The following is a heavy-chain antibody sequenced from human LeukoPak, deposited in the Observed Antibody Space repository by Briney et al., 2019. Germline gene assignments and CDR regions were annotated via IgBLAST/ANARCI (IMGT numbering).Heavy chain of an antibody. J-gene: IGHJ6*03. V-gene: IGHV1-69*13. CDR1: GGTFSSYA. CDR2: IIPIFGTA. Sequence: ASVKVSCKASGGTFSSYAISWVRQAPGQGLEWMGGIIPIFGTANYAQKFQGRVTITADESTSTAYMELSSLRSEDTAVYYCARGSITMVRGVINSWCLYYYYMDVWGKGTTVTISS. D-gene: IGHD3-10*01. CDR3: ARGSITMVRGVINSWCLYYYYMDV.